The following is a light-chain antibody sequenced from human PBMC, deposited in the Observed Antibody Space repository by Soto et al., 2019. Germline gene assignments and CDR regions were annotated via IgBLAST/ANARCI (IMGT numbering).Light chain of an antibody. CDR3: SSYAGSNNWV. V-gene: IGLV2-8*01. CDR2: EVS. CDR1: GSDVGGYDY. Sequence: QSVLTQPPSASGSPGQSVTISCTGTGSDVGGYDYVSWYQQHPGKAPKFMIYEVSKRPLGVPDRFSGSKSGNTASLTVSGLQAEDEADYYCSSYAGSNNWVFGGGTKLTVL. J-gene: IGLJ3*02.